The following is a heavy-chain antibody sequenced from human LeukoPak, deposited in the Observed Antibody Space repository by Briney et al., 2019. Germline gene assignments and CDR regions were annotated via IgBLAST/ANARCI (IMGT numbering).Heavy chain of an antibody. CDR3: ARDQGSAAAGTLYYYGMDV. J-gene: IGHJ6*02. CDR2: IWYDGSNK. D-gene: IGHD6-13*01. CDR1: GFTFSSYG. V-gene: IGHV3-33*01. Sequence: PGGSLRLSCAASGFTFSSYGMHWVRQAPGKGLEWVAVIWYDGSNKYYADSVKGRFTISRDNSKNTLYLQMNNLRAEDTAVYYCARDQGSAAAGTLYYYGMDVWGQGTTVTVSS.